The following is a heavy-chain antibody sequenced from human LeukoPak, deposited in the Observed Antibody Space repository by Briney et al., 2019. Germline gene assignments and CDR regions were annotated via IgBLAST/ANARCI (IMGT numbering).Heavy chain of an antibody. V-gene: IGHV3-49*04. Sequence: PGGSLRLSCTASGFTFGDYAMSWVRQAPGKGLEWVGFIRNKAYGGTAEYAASVKDRFTISRDDSKSIAYLQMNSLKTEDTAVYYCARGIIGLRGFDYWGQGTLVTVSS. CDR3: ARGIIGLRGFDY. D-gene: IGHD1-20*01. J-gene: IGHJ4*02. CDR2: IRNKAYGGTA. CDR1: GFTFGDYA.